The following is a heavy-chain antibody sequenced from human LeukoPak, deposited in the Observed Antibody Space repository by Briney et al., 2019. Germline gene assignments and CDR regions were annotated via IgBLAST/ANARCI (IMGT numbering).Heavy chain of an antibody. CDR3: ASTLSSSATLGAFDI. Sequence: GRSLRLSCAASGFTFSSYSMNWVRQAPGKGLEWVSSISSSSSYIYYADSVKGRFTISRDNAKNSLYLQMNSLRAEDTAVYYCASTLSSSATLGAFDIWGQGTMVTVSS. V-gene: IGHV3-21*01. CDR1: GFTFSSYS. CDR2: ISSSSSYI. J-gene: IGHJ3*02. D-gene: IGHD6-13*01.